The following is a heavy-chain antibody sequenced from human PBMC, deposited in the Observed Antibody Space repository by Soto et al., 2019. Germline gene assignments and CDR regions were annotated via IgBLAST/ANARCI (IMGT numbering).Heavy chain of an antibody. V-gene: IGHV4-59*08. Sequence: SSETLSLTCTVSGGSISSYYWSWIRQPPGKGLEWIGYIYYSGSTNYNPSLKSRVTISVDTSKNQFSLKLSSVTAADTALYYCARHVLFGELYYVGTWFDPWGQGTLVTVSS. J-gene: IGHJ5*02. CDR3: ARHVLFGELYYVGTWFDP. CDR1: GGSISSYY. CDR2: IYYSGST. D-gene: IGHD3-10*02.